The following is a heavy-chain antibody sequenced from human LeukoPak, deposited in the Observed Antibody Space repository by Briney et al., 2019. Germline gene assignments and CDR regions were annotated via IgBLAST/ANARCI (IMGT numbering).Heavy chain of an antibody. CDR3: ARWTPHYFDY. CDR1: GFTFSSYA. CDR2: ISGSGGST. D-gene: IGHD3/OR15-3a*01. V-gene: IGHV3-23*01. J-gene: IGHJ4*02. Sequence: PGGSLRLSCAASGFTFSSYAMSWVRQAPGKGLEWVSAISGSGGSTYYADSVKGRFTISRDNSKNTLYLQMNSLRVEDMAVYYCARWTPHYFDYWGQGTLVTVSS.